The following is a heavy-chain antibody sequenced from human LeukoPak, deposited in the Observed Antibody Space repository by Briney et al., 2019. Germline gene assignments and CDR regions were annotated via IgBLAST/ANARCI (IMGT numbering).Heavy chain of an antibody. CDR1: GFTFSDYY. D-gene: IGHD3-9*01. Sequence: GGSLRLSCAASGFTFSDYYMSWIRQAPGKGLEWVSYISSSGSTIYYADSVKGRFTISRDNAKNSLYLQMNSLRAEDTAVYYCASPRMIRYVDWSNKEDYWGQGTLVTVSS. CDR3: ASPRMIRYVDWSNKEDY. CDR2: ISSSGSTI. V-gene: IGHV3-11*01. J-gene: IGHJ4*02.